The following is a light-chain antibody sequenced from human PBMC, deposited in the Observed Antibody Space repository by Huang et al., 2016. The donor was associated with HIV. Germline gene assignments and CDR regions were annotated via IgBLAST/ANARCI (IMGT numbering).Light chain of an antibody. J-gene: IGKJ5*01. Sequence: EIVLTQSPATLSLSPGEGATLSCRASQSVSSNLAWYQQKPGQAPRLLIYDASNRAIDIPARFSGSGSGTDCTLTIRSLEPEDFAVYYCQQRTNWPRSITFGQGTRLEIK. V-gene: IGKV3-11*01. CDR3: QQRTNWPRSIT. CDR2: DAS. CDR1: QSVSSN.